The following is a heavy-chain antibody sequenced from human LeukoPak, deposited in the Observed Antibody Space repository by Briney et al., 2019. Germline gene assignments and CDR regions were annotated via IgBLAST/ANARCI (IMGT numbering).Heavy chain of an antibody. J-gene: IGHJ4*02. CDR2: IYYSGST. Sequence: AETLSLTCTVSSGSISSYYWSWIRQPPGKGLEWIGDIYYSGSTNFNPSLKGRVTISVDTSKNQFSLKLSSVTAADTAVYYCARAGGESEYYFDYWGQGTLVTVSS. CDR3: ARAGGESEYYFDY. V-gene: IGHV4-59*08. D-gene: IGHD1-14*01. CDR1: SGSISSYY.